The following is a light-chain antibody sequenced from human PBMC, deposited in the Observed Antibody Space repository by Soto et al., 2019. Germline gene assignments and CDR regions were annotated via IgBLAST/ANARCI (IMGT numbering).Light chain of an antibody. J-gene: IGLJ3*02. V-gene: IGLV1-44*01. CDR2: SNY. CDR3: AAWDDSLNAWV. Sequence: QPVLTQPPSASGTPGQRVTISCSGSSSNIGSNTVNWYQQLPGTAPKLLIYSNYQRPSGVPDRFSGSKSGTSASLAISGLQSEDEADYYCAAWDDSLNAWVFGGGTKLTVL. CDR1: SSNIGSNT.